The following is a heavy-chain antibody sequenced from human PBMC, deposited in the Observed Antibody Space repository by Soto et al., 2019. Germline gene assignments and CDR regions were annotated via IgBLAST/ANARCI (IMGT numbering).Heavy chain of an antibody. Sequence: GGSLRLSCAASGFTFSSYGMHWVRQAPGKGLEWVAVISYDGSNKYYADSVKGRFTISRVNSKNTLYLQMNSLRAEDTAVYYCAKDLRGPAWFDPWGQGTLVT. D-gene: IGHD3-10*01. CDR3: AKDLRGPAWFDP. V-gene: IGHV3-30*18. CDR2: ISYDGSNK. CDR1: GFTFSSYG. J-gene: IGHJ5*02.